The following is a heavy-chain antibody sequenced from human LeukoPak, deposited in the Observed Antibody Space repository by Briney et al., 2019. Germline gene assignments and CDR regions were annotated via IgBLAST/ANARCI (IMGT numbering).Heavy chain of an antibody. D-gene: IGHD3-9*01. V-gene: IGHV1-2*02. CDR3: AGNFDMNGYDR. Sequence: APVSVSYTPSRHPFTPYYMNWVRQAPGQRLEWIEWNDSENGFTKYAQEFQGRVTMTRDTSITTVYMDLTRLTSDDTAVYCWAGNFDMNGYDRWGQGALVTVSS. CDR1: RHPFTPYY. CDR2: NDSENGFT. J-gene: IGHJ5*02.